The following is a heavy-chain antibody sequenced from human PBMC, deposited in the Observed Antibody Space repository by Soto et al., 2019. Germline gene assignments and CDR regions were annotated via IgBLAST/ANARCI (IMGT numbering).Heavy chain of an antibody. CDR3: ARAELWLLFDY. V-gene: IGHV4-59*01. J-gene: IGHJ4*02. CDR1: GGSISSYY. CDR2: IYYSGST. D-gene: IGHD5-18*01. Sequence: SETLSLTCTVSGGSISSYYWSWIRQPPGKGLEWIGYIYYSGSTNYNPSLKSRVTISVDTSKNQFSLKLSSVTAADTAVYYCARAELWLLFDYWAQGTLVTVSS.